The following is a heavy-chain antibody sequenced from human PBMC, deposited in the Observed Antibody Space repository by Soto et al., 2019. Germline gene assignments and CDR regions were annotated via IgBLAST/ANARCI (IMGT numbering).Heavy chain of an antibody. V-gene: IGHV3-74*01. Sequence: EVQLVESGGGLVQPGGSLRLSCEASGFIFSTHWMHWVRQVPGKGLDWVARIEDDGWRTDYADSVKGRFTISRDNAKSTLFLQLNNLRVEDTATYHCAKAEYTAALPGLWGRGTLVTVSS. CDR1: GFIFSTHW. J-gene: IGHJ4*02. CDR3: AKAEYTAALPGL. D-gene: IGHD2-15*01. CDR2: IEDDGWRT.